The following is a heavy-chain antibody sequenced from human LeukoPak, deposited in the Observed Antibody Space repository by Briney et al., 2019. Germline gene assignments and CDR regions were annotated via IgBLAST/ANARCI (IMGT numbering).Heavy chain of an antibody. CDR3: ARDFYDILTGSWDWFDP. CDR1: GGSISSYY. D-gene: IGHD3-9*01. V-gene: IGHV4-4*07. Sequence: SETLSLTCTVSGGSISSYYWSWIRQPAGKGLEWIGRIYTSGSTNYNPPLKSRVTMSVDTSKNQSSLKLSSVTAADTAVYYCARDFYDILTGSWDWFDPWGQGTLVPVSS. J-gene: IGHJ5*02. CDR2: IYTSGST.